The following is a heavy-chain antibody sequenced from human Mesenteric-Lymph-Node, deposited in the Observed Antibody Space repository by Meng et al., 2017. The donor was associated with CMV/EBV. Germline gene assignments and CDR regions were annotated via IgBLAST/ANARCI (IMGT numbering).Heavy chain of an antibody. J-gene: IGHJ1*01. V-gene: IGHV4-31*02. CDR2: ASYIGNT. CDR1: SGYSSSGDYY. CDR3: ASVKAGQTGAEYFQH. D-gene: IGHD1-1*01. Sequence: SGYSSSGDYYWGWIGQHPGKGLEWIGFASYIGNTYYNPSLQSRLTISLDTSKNQFSLKLSSVTAADTAIYYCASVKAGQTGAEYFQHWGQGTLVTVSS.